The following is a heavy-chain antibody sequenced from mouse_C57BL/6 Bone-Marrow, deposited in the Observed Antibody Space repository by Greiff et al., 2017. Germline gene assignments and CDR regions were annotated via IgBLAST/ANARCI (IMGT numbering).Heavy chain of an antibody. D-gene: IGHD1-1*01. CDR3: ARDRGGSSLYYFDY. CDR2: ISYDGSN. CDR1: GYSITSGYY. V-gene: IGHV3-6*01. J-gene: IGHJ2*01. Sequence: EVKLVESGPGLVKPSQSLSLTCSVTGYSITSGYYWNWIRQFPGNKLEWMGYISYDGSNNYNPSLKNRISITRDTSKNQFFLKLNSVTTEDTATYYCARDRGGSSLYYFDYWGQGTTLTVSS.